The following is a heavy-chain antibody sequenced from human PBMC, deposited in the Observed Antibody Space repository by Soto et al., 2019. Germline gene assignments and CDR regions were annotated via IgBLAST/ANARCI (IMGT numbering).Heavy chain of an antibody. D-gene: IGHD3-16*02. CDR3: ARTGDYDYVWGSYRSDAFDI. J-gene: IGHJ3*02. CDR1: GYTFTSYG. CDR2: ISAYNGNT. Sequence: QVQLVQSGAEVKKPGASVKVSCKASGYTFTSYGISWVRQAPGQGLEWMGWISAYNGNTNYAQKLQGRVTMTTDTSTGTAYMELRSVRSDDTAVYYCARTGDYDYVWGSYRSDAFDIWGQGTMVTVSS. V-gene: IGHV1-18*01.